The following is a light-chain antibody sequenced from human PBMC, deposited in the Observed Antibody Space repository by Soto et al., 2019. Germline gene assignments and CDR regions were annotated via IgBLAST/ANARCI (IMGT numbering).Light chain of an antibody. CDR2: SAS. J-gene: IGLJ2*01. V-gene: IGLV7-43*01. Sequence: QAVVTQEPSLTVSPGGTVTLTCASSTGAVTSGYCPNWFQQKPGQAPRSLIYSASYKHSWTPARFSGSLLGGKAALTLSGVQPEDEADYYCLLYYGGAQVFGGGTKLTVL. CDR1: TGAVTSGYC. CDR3: LLYYGGAQV.